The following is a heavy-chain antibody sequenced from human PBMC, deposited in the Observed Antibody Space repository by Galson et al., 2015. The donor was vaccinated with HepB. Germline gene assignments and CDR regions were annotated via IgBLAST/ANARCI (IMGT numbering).Heavy chain of an antibody. CDR2: ISYDGSNK. D-gene: IGHD5-18*01. CDR3: ARSTTRTWIQLWTENQGMDV. CDR1: GFTFSSYG. Sequence: SLRLSCAASGFTFSSYGMHWVRQAPGKGLEWVAVISYDGSNKYYADSVKGRFTISRDNSKNTLYLQMNSLRAEDTAVYYCARSTTRTWIQLWTENQGMDVWGQGTTVTVSS. V-gene: IGHV3-30*03. J-gene: IGHJ6*02.